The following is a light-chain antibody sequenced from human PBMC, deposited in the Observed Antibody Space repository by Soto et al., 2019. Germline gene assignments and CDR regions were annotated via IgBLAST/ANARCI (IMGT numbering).Light chain of an antibody. CDR2: DAS. CDR1: QSVSSY. Sequence: ELVLTQSPATLSLSPGERATLSCRASQSVSSYLAWYQQKPGQAPRLLIYDASNRATGIPARFSGGGSGTDFTLTTSSLEPQDVAVYYCQQRSNWPPFSFGQGTRLEIK. CDR3: QQRSNWPPFS. J-gene: IGKJ5*01. V-gene: IGKV3-11*01.